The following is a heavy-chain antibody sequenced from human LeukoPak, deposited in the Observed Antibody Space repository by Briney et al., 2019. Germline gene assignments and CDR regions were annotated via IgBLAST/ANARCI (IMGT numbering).Heavy chain of an antibody. CDR1: GYSFTSYW. CDR3: VRQNYDTSGYYFPY. J-gene: IGHJ4*02. Sequence: GESLKISCKGSGYSFTSYWIGWVRQMPGKGLEWMGIIYPDDSDTRYSPSFQGRVTISADKPITTAYLQWSNLKASDTAMYYCVRQNYDTSGYYFPYWGQGTLVTVSS. D-gene: IGHD3-22*01. V-gene: IGHV5-51*01. CDR2: IYPDDSDT.